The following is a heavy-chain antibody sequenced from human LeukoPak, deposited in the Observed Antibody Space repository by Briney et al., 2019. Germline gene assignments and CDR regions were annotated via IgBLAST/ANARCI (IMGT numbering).Heavy chain of an antibody. Sequence: SETLSLTCAVSGGSISTYYWSWIRQPPGKGLEWIECIYYNGNTNYNPSLKSRVTISVDTSKNKFSLKLSSVTAADTAVYYCAKLGSAMVRARNWFDPWGQGSLVTVSS. D-gene: IGHD3-10*01. CDR2: IYYNGNT. CDR3: AKLGSAMVRARNWFDP. V-gene: IGHV4-59*01. CDR1: GGSISTYY. J-gene: IGHJ5*02.